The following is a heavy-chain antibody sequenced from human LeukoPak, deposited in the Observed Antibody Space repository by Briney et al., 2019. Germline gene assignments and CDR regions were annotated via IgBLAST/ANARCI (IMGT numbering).Heavy chain of an antibody. V-gene: IGHV3-74*01. CDR3: ARALGSPLDY. Sequence: GGSLRLSCAASGFTFSTSWMRWVRQAPGKGLVWVSRTDDDGSRANYADSVKGRFTISRDNAKNTLYLQMNSLRAEDTAVYYCARALGSPLDYWGQGTLVIVSS. CDR2: TDDDGSRA. J-gene: IGHJ4*02. CDR1: GFTFSTSW. D-gene: IGHD1-26*01.